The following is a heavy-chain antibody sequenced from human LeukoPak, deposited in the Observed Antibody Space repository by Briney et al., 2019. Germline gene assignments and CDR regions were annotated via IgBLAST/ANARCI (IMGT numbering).Heavy chain of an antibody. V-gene: IGHV4-38-2*02. J-gene: IGHJ4*02. CDR2: IYHSGIT. D-gene: IGHD5/OR15-5a*01. Sequence: SETLSLTCTVSDYSISSGYGYYWGWIRQPPGKGLEWIGNIYHSGITYYNHFNSSLKSRVTISIDTSKNQFSLRLTSVTAADTAVYFCATLVSTRYYFDYWGQGTLVTVSS. CDR1: DYSISSGYGYY. CDR3: ATLVSTRYYFDY.